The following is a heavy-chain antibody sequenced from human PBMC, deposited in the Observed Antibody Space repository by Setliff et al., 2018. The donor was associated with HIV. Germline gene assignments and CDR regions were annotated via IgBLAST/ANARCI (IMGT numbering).Heavy chain of an antibody. CDR1: GGSISSYY. CDR3: ARVPTNPDFYYYYMDV. CDR2: IYYSGGT. Sequence: SETLSLTCTVSGGSISSYYWSWIRPPPGKGLEWIGYIYYSGGTYYNPSLKSRVTISVDTSKNQFSLKLSSVTAADTAVYYCARVPTNPDFYYYYMDVWGKGTTVTVSS. V-gene: IGHV4-59*12. J-gene: IGHJ6*03.